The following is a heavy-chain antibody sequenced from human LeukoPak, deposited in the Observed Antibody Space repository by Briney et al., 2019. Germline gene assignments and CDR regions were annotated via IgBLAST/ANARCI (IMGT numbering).Heavy chain of an antibody. Sequence: GRSLRLSCAASGFIFTNYFMSWVRQAPGKGLEWVASIKHDGSEKYYVDSVRGRFTISRDNTMNSLHLQMSSLRAEDTAVYYCATDRGWRTSGYYLYYFEYWGQGTLVTFSS. CDR1: GFIFTNYF. J-gene: IGHJ4*02. V-gene: IGHV3-7*01. D-gene: IGHD3-3*01. CDR2: IKHDGSEK. CDR3: ATDRGWRTSGYYLYYFEY.